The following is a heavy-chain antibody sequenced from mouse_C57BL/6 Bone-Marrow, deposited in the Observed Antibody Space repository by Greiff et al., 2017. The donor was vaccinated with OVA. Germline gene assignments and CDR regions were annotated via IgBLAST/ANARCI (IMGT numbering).Heavy chain of an antibody. V-gene: IGHV5-4*01. Sequence: EVQLQESGGGLVKPGGSLKLSCAASGFTFSSYAMSWVRQTPEKRLEWVATISDGGSYTYYPDNVKGRFTISRDNAKNNLYLQMSHLKSEDTAMYYCAREWLRRAYWGQGTLVTVSA. D-gene: IGHD2-2*01. CDR1: GFTFSSYA. CDR3: AREWLRRAY. J-gene: IGHJ3*01. CDR2: ISDGGSYT.